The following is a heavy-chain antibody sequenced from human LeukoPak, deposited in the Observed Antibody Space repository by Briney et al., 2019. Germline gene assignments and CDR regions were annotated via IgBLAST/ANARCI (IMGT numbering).Heavy chain of an antibody. V-gene: IGHV3-21*01. J-gene: IGHJ4*02. CDR2: ISSSSSYI. Sequence: GGSLRLSCAASGFTFSSYSMNWVRQAPGKGLEWVSSISSSSSYIYYADSVKGRFTISRDNAKNSLYLQMNSLRAEDTAVYYCARGLVVIKASYYFDYWGQGTLVTVSS. CDR3: ARGLVVIKASYYFDY. D-gene: IGHD3-22*01. CDR1: GFTFSSYS.